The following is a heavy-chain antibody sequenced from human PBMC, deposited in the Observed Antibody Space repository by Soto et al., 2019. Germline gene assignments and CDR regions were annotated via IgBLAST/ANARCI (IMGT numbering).Heavy chain of an antibody. Sequence: SVKVSCKASGYTFTGYYMHWVRQAPGQGLEWMGGIIPIFGTANYAQKFKGRVTITADESTSTAYMELSSLRSEDTAVYYCARAGYSSSWYFDYWGQGTLVTVSS. CDR1: GYTFTGYY. CDR3: ARAGYSSSWYFDY. J-gene: IGHJ4*02. CDR2: IIPIFGTA. V-gene: IGHV1-69*13. D-gene: IGHD6-13*01.